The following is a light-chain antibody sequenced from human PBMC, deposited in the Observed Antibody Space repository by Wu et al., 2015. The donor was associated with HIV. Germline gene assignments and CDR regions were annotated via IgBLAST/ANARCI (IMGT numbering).Light chain of an antibody. V-gene: IGKV3-20*01. CDR2: GVS. CDR1: QSVSSGY. J-gene: IGKJ2*02. CDR3: QQCGSSRT. Sequence: ENVLTQSPGTLSLSPGERATLSCRADQSVSSGYLAWYQQKPGQTPRLLIYGVSSRATGIPDRFSGSGSGTDFTLTISRLEPEDFAMYYCQQCGSSRTFGQGTKLEIK.